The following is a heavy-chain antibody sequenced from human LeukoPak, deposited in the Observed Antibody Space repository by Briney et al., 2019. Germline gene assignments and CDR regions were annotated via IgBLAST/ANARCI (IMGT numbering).Heavy chain of an antibody. Sequence: PSETLSLTCTVSGGSISSSSYYWGWIRQPPGKGLEWIGSIYYSGSTYYNPSLKSRVTISVDTSKNQFSLKLSSVTAADTAVYYCARVPTLQAADYGAQGPLVPVSS. CDR2: IYYSGST. CDR3: ARVPTLQAADY. V-gene: IGHV4-39*07. J-gene: IGHJ4*02. D-gene: IGHD4-11*01. CDR1: GGSISSSSYY.